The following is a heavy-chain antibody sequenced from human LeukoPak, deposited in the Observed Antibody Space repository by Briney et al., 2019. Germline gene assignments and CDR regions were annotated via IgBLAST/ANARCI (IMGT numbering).Heavy chain of an antibody. CDR2: INHSGST. Sequence: SETLSLTCAVYGGSFSGYYWSWIRQPPGKGLEWIGEINHSGSTNYNPSLKSRVTISVDTSKIQFSLKLSSVTAADTAVYYCARDTSSSWYGGGFDYWGQGTLVTVSS. J-gene: IGHJ4*02. D-gene: IGHD6-13*01. CDR3: ARDTSSSWYGGGFDY. CDR1: GGSFSGYY. V-gene: IGHV4-34*01.